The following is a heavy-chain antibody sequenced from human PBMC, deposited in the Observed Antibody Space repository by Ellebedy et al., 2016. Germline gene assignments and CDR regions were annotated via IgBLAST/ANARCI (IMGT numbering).Heavy chain of an antibody. CDR2: INHSGST. V-gene: IGHV4-39*07. CDR3: ARGTGYCSSTSCYSYYYYMDF. D-gene: IGHD2-2*02. Sequence: SETLSLXXTVSGGSISSGGYYWSWIRQPPGKGLEWIGEINHSGSTNYNPSLKSRVTISVDTSKNQCSLRLSSVTAADTAVYYCARGTGYCSSTSCYSYYYYMDFWGKGTTVTVSS. CDR1: GGSISSGGYY. J-gene: IGHJ6*03.